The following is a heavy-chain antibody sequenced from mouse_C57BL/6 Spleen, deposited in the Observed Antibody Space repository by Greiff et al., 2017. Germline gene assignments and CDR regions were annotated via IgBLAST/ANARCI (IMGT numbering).Heavy chain of an antibody. V-gene: IGHV1-55*01. CDR1: GYTFTSYW. D-gene: IGHD1-1*01. J-gene: IGHJ1*03. CDR2: IYPGSGST. CDR3: ARGDYYYGSSYLGYFDV. Sequence: VQLQQPGAELVKPGASVKMSCKASGYTFTSYWITWVKQRPGQGLEWIGDIYPGSGSTNYNEKFKSKATLTVDTSSSTAYMQLSSLTSEDSAVXYCARGDYYYGSSYLGYFDVWGTGTTVTVSS.